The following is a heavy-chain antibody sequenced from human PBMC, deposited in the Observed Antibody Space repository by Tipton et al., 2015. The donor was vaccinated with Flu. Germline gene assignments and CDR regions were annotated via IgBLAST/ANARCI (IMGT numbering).Heavy chain of an antibody. J-gene: IGHJ6*02. V-gene: IGHV1-69*12. Sequence: QVQLVQSGAEVKKPGSSVKVSCKASGGTFRSYAIGWVRQAPGHGLEWIGGITPMFGTANYAQKFQGRVTITADESTTTAFMEMNSLRLEDTAVYYCAREGYSYAQRWGADVWGQGTTVIVSS. D-gene: IGHD5-18*01. CDR3: AREGYSYAQRWGADV. CDR1: GGTFRSYA. CDR2: ITPMFGTA.